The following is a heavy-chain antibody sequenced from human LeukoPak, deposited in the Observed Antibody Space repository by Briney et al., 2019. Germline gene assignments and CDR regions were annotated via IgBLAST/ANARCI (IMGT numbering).Heavy chain of an antibody. D-gene: IGHD3-10*01. CDR2: ISGSGGST. CDR3: ARARVRGVIIRTSECFDY. Sequence: GGSLRLSCAASGFTFSSYAMSWVRQAPGKGLEWVSAISGSGGSTYYADSVKGRFTISRDNAKNSLYLQMNSLRAEDTAMYYCARARVRGVIIRTSECFDYWGQGTLVTVSS. V-gene: IGHV3-23*01. J-gene: IGHJ4*02. CDR1: GFTFSSYA.